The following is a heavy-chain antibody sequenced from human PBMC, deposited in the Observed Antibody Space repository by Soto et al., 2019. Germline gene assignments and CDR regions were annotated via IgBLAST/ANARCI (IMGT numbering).Heavy chain of an antibody. V-gene: IGHV1-2*04. CDR2: INPKSGGT. J-gene: IGHJ6*02. D-gene: IGHD2-8*01. Sequence: ASVKVSCKASGYSFTDYHIHWVRQAPGQGLEWLGRINPKSGGTSTAQKFQGWVTMTTDTSISTASMELTRLTSDDPAIYYCARGDSTDCSNGVCSFFYNHDMDVWGQGTTVTVSS. CDR1: GYSFTDYH. CDR3: ARGDSTDCSNGVCSFFYNHDMDV.